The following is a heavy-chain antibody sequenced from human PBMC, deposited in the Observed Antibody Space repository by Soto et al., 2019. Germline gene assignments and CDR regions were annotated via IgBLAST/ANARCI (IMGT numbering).Heavy chain of an antibody. J-gene: IGHJ4*02. D-gene: IGHD6-13*01. Sequence: VQLVPAGAEVKKPGASVKVSCKASGYTFTSYYMHWVRKAPVQGLAWMGIINPSGVSTSYAEKVQRRVTMSSDKHTSTVYMELSSLRSEYTAVYYCARDVHVASSCFGRGSSWAYWCQGAPVTESS. V-gene: IGHV1-46*01. CDR3: ARDVHVASSCFGRGSSWAY. CDR1: GYTFTSYY. CDR2: INPSGVST.